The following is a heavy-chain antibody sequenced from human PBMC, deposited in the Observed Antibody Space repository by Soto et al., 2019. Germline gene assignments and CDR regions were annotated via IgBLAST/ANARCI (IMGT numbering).Heavy chain of an antibody. J-gene: IGHJ4*02. Sequence: QVQLVESGGGVVQPGRSLRLSCAASGFTFSSYAMNWVRQAPGKGLEWVAVISYDGSNKYYADSVKGRFTISRDNSKNTLYPQMNSLIAGDTAVYYCARDSNLGYCSGGSGVIDYWGQGTLVTVSS. V-gene: IGHV3-30-3*01. CDR1: GFTFSSYA. CDR2: ISYDGSNK. D-gene: IGHD2-15*01. CDR3: ARDSNLGYCSGGSGVIDY.